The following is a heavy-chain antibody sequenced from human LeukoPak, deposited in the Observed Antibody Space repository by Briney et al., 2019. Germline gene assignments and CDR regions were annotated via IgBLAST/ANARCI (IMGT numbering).Heavy chain of an antibody. V-gene: IGHV1-18*01. D-gene: IGHD4-17*01. CDR1: GYTFTSYG. CDR2: ISAYNGNT. Sequence: ASVKVSCKASGYTFTSYGISWVRQAPGQGLEWMGWISAYNGNTNYAQKLQGRVTMTTDTSTSTAYMELRSLRSDDTAVYYCAREGDYGDYAHAPLVYWGQGTLVTVSS. J-gene: IGHJ4*02. CDR3: AREGDYGDYAHAPLVY.